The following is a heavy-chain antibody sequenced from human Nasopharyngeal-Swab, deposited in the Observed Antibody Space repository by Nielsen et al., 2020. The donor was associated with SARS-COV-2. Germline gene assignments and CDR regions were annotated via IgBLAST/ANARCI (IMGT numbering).Heavy chain of an antibody. CDR2: IKQDGSEK. CDR3: ARVGWWFHYYFDY. Sequence: GGSLRLSFAASGFTFGTYWLTWVRQAPGKGLEWVANIKQDGSEKYYVDSVKGRFTISRDNAKNSLYLQMNSLRAEDTAVYYCARVGWWFHYYFDYWGQGTLATVSS. CDR1: GFTFGTYW. V-gene: IGHV3-7*01. J-gene: IGHJ4*02. D-gene: IGHD2-15*01.